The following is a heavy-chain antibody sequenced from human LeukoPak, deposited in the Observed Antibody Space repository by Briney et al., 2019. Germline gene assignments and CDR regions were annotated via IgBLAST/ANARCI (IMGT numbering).Heavy chain of an antibody. CDR3: AREDSGYDFQFDY. CDR2: ISSSSSYI. V-gene: IGHV3-21*01. D-gene: IGHD5-12*01. J-gene: IGHJ4*02. CDR1: GFTFSSYS. Sequence: GGSLRLSCAASGFTFSSYSMNWVRQAPGKGLEWVSSISSSSSYIYYVDSVKGRFTISRDNAKNSLYLQMNSLRAEDTAVYYCAREDSGYDFQFDYWGQGTLVTVSS.